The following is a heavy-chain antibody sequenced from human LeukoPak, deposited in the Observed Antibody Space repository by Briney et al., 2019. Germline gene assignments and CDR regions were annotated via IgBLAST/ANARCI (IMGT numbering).Heavy chain of an antibody. CDR3: ARAHSDFWSGYYSHYGMDV. CDR1: GYTFTGYY. CDR2: INPNSGGT. Sequence: ASVKVSCKASGYTFTGYYTHWVRQAPGQGLEWMGWINPNSGGTNYAQKFQGRVTMTRDTSISTAYMELSRLRSDDTAVYYCARAHSDFWSGYYSHYGMDVWGQGTTVTVSS. J-gene: IGHJ6*02. V-gene: IGHV1-2*02. D-gene: IGHD3-3*01.